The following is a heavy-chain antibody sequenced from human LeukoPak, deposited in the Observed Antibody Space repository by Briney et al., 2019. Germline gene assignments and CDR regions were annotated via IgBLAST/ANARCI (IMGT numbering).Heavy chain of an antibody. J-gene: IGHJ3*01. CDR2: INPSDSYT. D-gene: IGHD2-21*01. Sequence: GESLKISWKGSGYSFTSFWISWVRQLPGKGVEWMGKINPSDSYTNYSPSFQGHVTISADKSISTAYLRRSSLKASDTAMYYCARHFVAHDALDFWGQGTMVTVSS. CDR3: ARHFVAHDALDF. V-gene: IGHV5-10-1*01. CDR1: GYSFTSFW.